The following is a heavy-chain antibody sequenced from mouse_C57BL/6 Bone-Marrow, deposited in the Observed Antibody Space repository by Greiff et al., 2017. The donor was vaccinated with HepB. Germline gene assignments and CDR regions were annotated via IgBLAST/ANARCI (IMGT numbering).Heavy chain of an antibody. CDR3: ARLRDYPFDY. J-gene: IGHJ2*01. D-gene: IGHD2-4*01. CDR2: IYPRSGNT. V-gene: IGHV1-81*01. Sequence: QVQLQQSGAELARPGASVKLSCKASGYTFTSYGISWVKQRTGQGLEWIVEIYPRSGNTYYNEKFKGKATLTADKSSSTAYMELRSLTSEDSAVYFCARLRDYPFDYWGQGTTLTVSS. CDR1: GYTFTSYG.